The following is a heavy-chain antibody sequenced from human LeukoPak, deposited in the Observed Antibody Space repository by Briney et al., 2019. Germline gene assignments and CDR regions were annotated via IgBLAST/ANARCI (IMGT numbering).Heavy chain of an antibody. CDR1: GFALSSHW. J-gene: IGHJ6*02. V-gene: IGHV3-7*03. CDR2: VNRDGSET. D-gene: IGHD3-16*01. Sequence: GGSLRLSCAASGFALSSHWMTWVRQVPGRGPEWVANVNRDGSETYYLDSVKGRFTISRDNAKNSLYLQMSNLRAEDTAVYFCARGGGLDVWGQGATVTVSS. CDR3: ARGGGLDV.